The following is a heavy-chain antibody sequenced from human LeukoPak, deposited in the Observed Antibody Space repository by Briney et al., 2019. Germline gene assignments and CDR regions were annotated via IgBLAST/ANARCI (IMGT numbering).Heavy chain of an antibody. Sequence: GGSLRLSCAASGFTFSSYGMHWVRQAPGKGLEWVAVIWYDGSNKYYADSVKGRFTISRDNSKNTLYLQMNSLRAEDTAVYYCARDRERWLQAYGMDVWGQGTTVAVSS. V-gene: IGHV3-33*01. CDR1: GFTFSSYG. J-gene: IGHJ6*02. CDR2: IWYDGSNK. CDR3: ARDRERWLQAYGMDV. D-gene: IGHD5-24*01.